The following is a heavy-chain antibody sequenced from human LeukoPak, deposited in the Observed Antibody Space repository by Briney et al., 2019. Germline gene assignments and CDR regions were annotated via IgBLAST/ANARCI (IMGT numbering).Heavy chain of an antibody. J-gene: IGHJ6*02. CDR3: PRGRRGDGAHSSGWKIPSWYYYYGMDV. V-gene: IGHV4-30-2*01. CDR1: GGSISSGGYS. CDR2: IYHSGST. D-gene: IGHD6-19*01. Sequence: SETLSLTCAVSGGSISSGGYSWSWIRQPPGKGLEWIGYIYHSGSTYYNPSLKSRVTISVDTSKNQFSLKLSSVTAADTAVYYCPRGRRGDGAHSSGWKIPSWYYYYGMDVWGQGTTVTVSS.